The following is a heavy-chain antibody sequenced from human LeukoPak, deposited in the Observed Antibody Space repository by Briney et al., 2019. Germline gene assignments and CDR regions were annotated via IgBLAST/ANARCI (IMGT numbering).Heavy chain of an antibody. V-gene: IGHV3-33*01. D-gene: IGHD3-10*01. Sequence: GGSLRLSCAASDFTFSSYGMHWVRQAPGKGLEWVALIWYDGSNKFYADSVKGRFTISRDNSKNTLYLQMNSLRAEDTAVYYCARDTGYFAYWGQGTLVTVSS. CDR3: ARDTGYFAY. J-gene: IGHJ4*02. CDR1: DFTFSSYG. CDR2: IWYDGSNK.